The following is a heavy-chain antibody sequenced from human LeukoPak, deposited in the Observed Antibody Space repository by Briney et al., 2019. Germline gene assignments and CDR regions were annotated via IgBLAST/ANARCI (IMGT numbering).Heavy chain of an antibody. CDR1: GFTFSSYA. CDR3: AKPSITMVRGVITAYDY. V-gene: IGHV3-23*01. D-gene: IGHD3-10*01. Sequence: HPGGSLRLSCAASGFTFSSYAMSWVRQAPGKGLEWVSAISGSGGSTYYADSVKGRFTISRDNSKNTLYLQMNSLRAEDTAVYYCAKPSITMVRGVITAYDYWGQGTLVTVPS. J-gene: IGHJ4*02. CDR2: ISGSGGST.